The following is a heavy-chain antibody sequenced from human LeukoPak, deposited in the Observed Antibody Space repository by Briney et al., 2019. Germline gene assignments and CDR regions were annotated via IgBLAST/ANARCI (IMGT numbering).Heavy chain of an antibody. V-gene: IGHV4-39*07. J-gene: IGHJ4*02. CDR3: ASIGYYYDSTIDY. D-gene: IGHD3-22*01. Sequence: SETLSLTCTVSGGSISSSSYYWGWIRQPPGKGLEWIGSIYYSGSTYYNPSLKSRFTMSVDTSKNQFSLRLSSVTAADTAVYYCASIGYYYDSTIDYWGQGTLVTVSS. CDR2: IYYSGST. CDR1: GGSISSSSYY.